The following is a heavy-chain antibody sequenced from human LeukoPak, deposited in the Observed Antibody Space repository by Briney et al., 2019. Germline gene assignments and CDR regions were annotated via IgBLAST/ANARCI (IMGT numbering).Heavy chain of an antibody. CDR3: ARGHYGDPFDY. V-gene: IGHV3-33*01. J-gene: IGHJ4*02. D-gene: IGHD4-17*01. Sequence: GRSLRLSCAASGFTFSSYGMHWVRQAPGKGLEWVAVMWYDGSNKYYADSVKGRFTISRDNSKNTLYLQMNSLRAEDTAVYYCARGHYGDPFDYWGQGTLVTVSS. CDR2: MWYDGSNK. CDR1: GFTFSSYG.